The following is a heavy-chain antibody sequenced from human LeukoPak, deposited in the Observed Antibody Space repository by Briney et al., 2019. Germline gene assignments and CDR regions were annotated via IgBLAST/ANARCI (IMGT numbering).Heavy chain of an antibody. Sequence: GESLKISCKGSGYSFTSYWIGWVRQMPRKGLEWMGIIYPCDSDTRYSPSFQGQVTISADKSISTAYLQWSSLKASDTAMYYCARQSRIAVAGTGNLLDPWGQGTLVTVSS. CDR2: IYPCDSDT. J-gene: IGHJ5*02. CDR1: GYSFTSYW. D-gene: IGHD6-19*01. V-gene: IGHV5-51*01. CDR3: ARQSRIAVAGTGNLLDP.